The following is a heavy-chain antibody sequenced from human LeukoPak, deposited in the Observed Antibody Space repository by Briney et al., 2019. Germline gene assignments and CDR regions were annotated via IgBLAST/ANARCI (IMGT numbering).Heavy chain of an antibody. CDR2: IYTSGST. CDR3: ARDNSPLGYSYGFNYYYYMDV. CDR1: GGSISSGSYY. J-gene: IGHJ6*03. Sequence: SETLSLTCTVSGGSISSGSYYWSWIRQPAGKGLEWIGRIYTSGSTNYNPSLKSRFTISVYTSKNQCSRKLSSVTAADTAVYYCARDNSPLGYSYGFNYYYYMDVWGKGTTVTVSS. D-gene: IGHD5-18*01. V-gene: IGHV4-61*02.